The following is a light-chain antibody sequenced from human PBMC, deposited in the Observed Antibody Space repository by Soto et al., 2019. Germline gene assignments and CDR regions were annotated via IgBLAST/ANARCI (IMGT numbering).Light chain of an antibody. Sequence: QSVLTQPPSRLGPPGRRSPTPGPEATSNIGGNAVNCYQQLPETTPKLLIYSNNQRPSGVPDRFSGSKSGTSASLAISGLQSEDEADYYCAAWDDSLSGYVFGTGTKLTVL. CDR2: SNN. CDR1: TSNIGGNA. CDR3: AAWDDSLSGYV. V-gene: IGLV1-44*01. J-gene: IGLJ1*01.